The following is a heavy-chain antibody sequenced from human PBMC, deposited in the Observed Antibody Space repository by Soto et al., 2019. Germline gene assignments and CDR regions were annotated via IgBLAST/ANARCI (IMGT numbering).Heavy chain of an antibody. D-gene: IGHD3-10*01. J-gene: IGHJ6*02. CDR2: IYYSGST. CDR3: ARERSGSMVRGVEPPYYYGMDV. CDR1: GGSVSSGSYY. Sequence: PSETLSLTCTVSGGSVSSGSYYWSWIRQPPGKGLEWIGYIYYSGSTNYNPSLKSRVTISVDTSKDQFSLKLSSVTAADTAVYYCARERSGSMVRGVEPPYYYGMDVWGQGTTVTVSS. V-gene: IGHV4-61*01.